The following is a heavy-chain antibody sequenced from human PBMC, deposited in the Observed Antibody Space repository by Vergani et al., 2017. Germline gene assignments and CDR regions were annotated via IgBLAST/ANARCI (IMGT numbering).Heavy chain of an antibody. J-gene: IGHJ4*02. CDR2: IKSKTDGGTT. Sequence: EVQLVESGGGLVKPGGSLRLSCAASGFTFNNAWMNWVRQAPGKGLEWVGRIKSKTDGGTTDYAAPVKGRFTISRDDSKNTLYLQMNSLKTEDTAVYYCTTDHTTYYYDSSGYRLDYWGQGTLVTVSS. CDR1: GFTFNNAW. D-gene: IGHD3-22*01. V-gene: IGHV3-15*07. CDR3: TTDHTTYYYDSSGYRLDY.